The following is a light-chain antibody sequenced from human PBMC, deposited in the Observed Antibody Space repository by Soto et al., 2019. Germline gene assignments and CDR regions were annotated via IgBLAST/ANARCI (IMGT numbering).Light chain of an antibody. J-gene: IGKJ1*01. CDR1: QSINRY. V-gene: IGKV1-39*01. CDR2: AAS. CDR3: QQSYSMPWT. Sequence: DIQMTQSPSSLSASVGDRVTITCRASQSINRYLNWYQHKPGKAPKLLIYAASSLQSGVPSRFSGSGSGTDLTLTISDLQPEDFATYYCQQSYSMPWTFGPGTKVEIK.